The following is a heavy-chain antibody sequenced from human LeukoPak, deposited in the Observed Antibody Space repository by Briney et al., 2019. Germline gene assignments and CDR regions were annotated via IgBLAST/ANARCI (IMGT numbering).Heavy chain of an antibody. V-gene: IGHV3-11*06. J-gene: IGHJ4*02. CDR1: GFTVSTNY. D-gene: IGHD3-16*01. Sequence: GGSLRLSCAASGFTVSTNYMNWVRQAPGKGRKGVSYILSVGTNTDYTRSVKARLTFSRDNAKNSLNLHMTSLRAECTAVYYCARINYVSSGWGAPFDYWGQGTLVTVSS. CDR3: ARINYVSSGWGAPFDY. CDR2: ILSVGTNT.